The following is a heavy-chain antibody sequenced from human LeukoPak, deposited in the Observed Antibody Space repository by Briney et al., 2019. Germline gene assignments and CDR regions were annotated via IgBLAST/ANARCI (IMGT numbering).Heavy chain of an antibody. V-gene: IGHV4-39*07. CDR1: GGSISSSSYY. J-gene: IGHJ4*02. CDR2: IYYSGST. Sequence: PSETLSLTCTVSGGSISSSSYYWGWIRQPPGKGLEWIGSIYYSGSTYYNPSLKSRVTISVDTSKNQFSLKLSSVTAADTAVYYCARDKGSIGQYDFWSGYHVGFDYWGQGTLVTVSS. D-gene: IGHD3-3*01. CDR3: ARDKGSIGQYDFWSGYHVGFDY.